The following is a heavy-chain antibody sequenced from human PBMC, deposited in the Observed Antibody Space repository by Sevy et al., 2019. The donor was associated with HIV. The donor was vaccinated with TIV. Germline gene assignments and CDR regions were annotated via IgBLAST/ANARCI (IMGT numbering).Heavy chain of an antibody. CDR1: GFTFSSYA. CDR2: IGASGSDT. CDR3: ARGGKCFSGGCYYDS. V-gene: IGHV3-23*01. J-gene: IGHJ4*02. Sequence: GGSLRLSCAASGFTFSSYAMTWVRQTPGKGLEWVSIIGASGSDTYYPASVKGRFTISRDNSKNTLYLQMTSLRVEDTAVYYCARGGKCFSGGCYYDSCGQATLVTVSS. D-gene: IGHD2-15*01.